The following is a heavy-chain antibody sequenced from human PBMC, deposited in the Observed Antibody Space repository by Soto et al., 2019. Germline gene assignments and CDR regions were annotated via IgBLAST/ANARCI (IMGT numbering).Heavy chain of an antibody. CDR2: IYYSGST. CDR3: AGDPLEYYYDSSGKGPGAFDI. J-gene: IGHJ3*02. D-gene: IGHD3-22*01. CDR1: GGSISSGGYY. Sequence: SETLSLTCTVSGGSISSGGYYWSWIRQHPGKGLEWIGYIYYSGSTYYNPSLKSRVTISVDTSKNQFSLKLSSVTAADTAVYYCAGDPLEYYYDSSGKGPGAFDIWGQGTMVTVSS. V-gene: IGHV4-31*03.